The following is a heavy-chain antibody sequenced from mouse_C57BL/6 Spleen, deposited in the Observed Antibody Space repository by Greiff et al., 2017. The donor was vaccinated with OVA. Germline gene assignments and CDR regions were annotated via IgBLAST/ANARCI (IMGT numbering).Heavy chain of an antibody. CDR2: ISDGGSYT. V-gene: IGHV5-4*01. J-gene: IGHJ4*01. Sequence: EVQVVESGGGLVKPGGSLKLSCAASGFTFSSYAMSWVRQTPEKRLEWVATISDGGSYTYYPDNVKGRFTISRDNAKNNLYLQMSHLKSEDTAMYYCARGGGNYGPYAMDYWGQGTSVTVSS. CDR1: GFTFSSYA. CDR3: ARGGGNYGPYAMDY. D-gene: IGHD2-1*01.